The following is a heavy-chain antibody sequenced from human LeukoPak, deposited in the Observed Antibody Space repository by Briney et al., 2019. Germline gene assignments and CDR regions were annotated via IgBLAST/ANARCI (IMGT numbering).Heavy chain of an antibody. V-gene: IGHV3-66*01. D-gene: IGHD6-6*01. CDR2: IYSGGST. Sequence: GGSLRLSWQASGVTVGNNYMNWVRQAPGKGLEWVSLIYSGGSTHYADSVKGRFTISRDNSKNTLYLQMNSLRVDDTAVYYCARDPPAVAANTYGWGQGTLVTVSS. CDR1: GVTVGNNY. CDR3: ARDPPAVAANTYG. J-gene: IGHJ4*02.